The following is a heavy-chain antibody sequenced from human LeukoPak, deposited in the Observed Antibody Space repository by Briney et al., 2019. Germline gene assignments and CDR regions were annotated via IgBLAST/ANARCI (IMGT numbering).Heavy chain of an antibody. J-gene: IGHJ4*02. V-gene: IGHV3-43*02. D-gene: IGHD3-10*01. CDR2: ISGDGDFT. CDR1: GFTFDEYG. CDR3: AKGIRGYDY. Sequence: PGGSLRLSCAASGFTFDEYGIHWVRQAPGKGLEWVSSISGDGDFTLYADSVKGRFTISRDNRKNSLYLQMNSLATEDAALYYCAKGIRGYDYWGQGTLVTVSS.